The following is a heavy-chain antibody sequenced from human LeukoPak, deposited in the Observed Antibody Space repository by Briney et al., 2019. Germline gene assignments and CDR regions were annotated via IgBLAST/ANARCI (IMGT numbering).Heavy chain of an antibody. V-gene: IGHV3-7*01. CDR2: IKQDGSEK. Sequence: GGSLRLSCAASGFTFNSYWMSWVRQAPGKGLEWVTNIKQDGSEKYYVDSVKGRFTISRDNAKHSLYLQMNSLRAEDTAVYYCARDDPTLFWSGSPFYWGQGTLVTVSS. J-gene: IGHJ4*02. D-gene: IGHD3-3*01. CDR1: GFTFNSYW. CDR3: ARDDPTLFWSGSPFY.